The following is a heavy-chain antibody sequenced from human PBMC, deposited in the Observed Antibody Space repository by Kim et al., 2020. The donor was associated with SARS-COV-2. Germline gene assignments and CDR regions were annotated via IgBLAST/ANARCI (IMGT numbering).Heavy chain of an antibody. CDR1: GYTFTTSP. D-gene: IGHD3-10*01. Sequence: ASVKVSCKASGYTFTTSPMNWVRQAPGQGLEWMGRINTNTVNSDSAQGLTGRFVFSLDTSVSTAYLEISNLKAEDTAVYYCATRTGSAVPGDGLDVWGQGTTIIVSS. CDR3: ATRTGSAVPGDGLDV. V-gene: IGHV7-4-1*02. CDR2: INTNTVNS. J-gene: IGHJ6*02.